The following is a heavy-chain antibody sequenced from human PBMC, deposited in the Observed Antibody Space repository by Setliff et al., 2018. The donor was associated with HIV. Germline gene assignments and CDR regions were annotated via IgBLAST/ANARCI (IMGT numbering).Heavy chain of an antibody. CDR3: ARERRGSYTDY. Sequence: PSETLSLTCTVSGGSISSGGYYWSWIRQHPGKGLEWIGYIYYSGSTYYNPSLKSRVTISVDTSKNQFSLKLSSVTAADTAVYYCARERRGSYTDYWGQGTLVTVSS. V-gene: IGHV4-31*03. D-gene: IGHD1-26*01. J-gene: IGHJ4*02. CDR2: IYYSGST. CDR1: GGSISSGGYY.